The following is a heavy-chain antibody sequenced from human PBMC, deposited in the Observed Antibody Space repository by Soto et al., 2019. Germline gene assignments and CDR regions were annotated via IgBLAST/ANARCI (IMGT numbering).Heavy chain of an antibody. CDR2: INHSGST. D-gene: IGHD3-9*01. J-gene: IGHJ4*02. V-gene: IGHV4-34*01. CDR1: GGSFSGYC. Sequence: SETLSLTCAVYGGSFSGYCWSWIRQPPGKGLEWIGEINHSGSTNYNPSLKSRVTILVDTSKNQFSLKLSSVTAADTAVYYCARERRSQLRYFDWFPYYFDYWGQGTLVTVSS. CDR3: ARERRSQLRYFDWFPYYFDY.